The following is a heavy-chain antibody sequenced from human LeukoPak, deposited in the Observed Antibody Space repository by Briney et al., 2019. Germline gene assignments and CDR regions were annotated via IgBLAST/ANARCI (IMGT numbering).Heavy chain of an antibody. CDR1: GYTFSSYG. Sequence: GGSLRLSCAASGYTFSSYGMHWVRQAPGKGLEWVAVIWYDGSNKYYADSVKGRFTISRDNSKNTLYLQMNSLRAEDTAVYYFSRDASPELLPGAFDIWGQGTMVTVSS. D-gene: IGHD1-26*01. CDR2: IWYDGSNK. J-gene: IGHJ3*02. CDR3: SRDASPELLPGAFDI. V-gene: IGHV3-33*01.